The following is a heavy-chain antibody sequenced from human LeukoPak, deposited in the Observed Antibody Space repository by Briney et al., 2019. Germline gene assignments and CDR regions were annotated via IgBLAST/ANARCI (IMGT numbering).Heavy chain of an antibody. CDR1: GFTFSSDS. Sequence: GGSLRLSCAASGFTFSSDSMNWVRQAPGKGLEGVSSISSSSDYIYYADSVKGRFTISRDNAKNSLSLQMNSLRAEDTAVYYCARAAGYGDYRCFDYWGQGTLVTVSS. V-gene: IGHV3-21*01. CDR3: ARAAGYGDYRCFDY. J-gene: IGHJ4*02. D-gene: IGHD4-17*01. CDR2: ISSSSDYI.